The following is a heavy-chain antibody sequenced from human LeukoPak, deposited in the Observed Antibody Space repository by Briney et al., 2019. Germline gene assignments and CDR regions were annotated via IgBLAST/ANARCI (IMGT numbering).Heavy chain of an antibody. J-gene: IGHJ4*02. D-gene: IGHD6-13*01. CDR2: ISGSGGST. CDR3: AKDGGSSSRYVDYFDY. Sequence: GGSLRLSCAASGFTFSSYAMSWVRQVPGKGLEWVSAISGSGGSTYYADSVRGRFTISRDNSKNTLYLQMNSLRAEDTAVYYCAKDGGSSSRYVDYFDYWGQGTLVTVSS. CDR1: GFTFSSYA. V-gene: IGHV3-23*01.